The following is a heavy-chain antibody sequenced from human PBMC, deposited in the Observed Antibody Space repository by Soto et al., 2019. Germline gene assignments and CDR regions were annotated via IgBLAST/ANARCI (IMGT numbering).Heavy chain of an antibody. Sequence: QVQLVESGGGLVKPGGSLRLSCAASGFTFGDYYMSWIRQAPGKGLEWVSYISSSGSSTYYVDSVRGRFTISRDNAKNSLYLQMDSLGAEDTAVYYCARAAADRPAAWYWGHGTLVTVSS. J-gene: IGHJ4*01. V-gene: IGHV3-11*01. CDR3: ARAAADRPAAWY. CDR2: ISSSGSST. CDR1: GFTFGDYY. D-gene: IGHD6-25*01.